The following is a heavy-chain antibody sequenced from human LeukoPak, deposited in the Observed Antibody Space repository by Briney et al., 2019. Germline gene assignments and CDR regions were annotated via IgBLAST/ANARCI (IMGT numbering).Heavy chain of an antibody. CDR1: GYTFTSYA. CDR2: INTNTGNP. J-gene: IGHJ4*02. CDR3: ARVAEWLVFRFLYYFDY. Sequence: AASVKVSCKASGYTFTSYAMNWVRQAPGQGLEWMGWINTNTGNPTYAQGFTGRFVFSLDTSVSTAYLQISSLKAEDTAVYYCARVAEWLVFRFLYYFDYWGQGTLVTVSS. D-gene: IGHD6-19*01. V-gene: IGHV7-4-1*02.